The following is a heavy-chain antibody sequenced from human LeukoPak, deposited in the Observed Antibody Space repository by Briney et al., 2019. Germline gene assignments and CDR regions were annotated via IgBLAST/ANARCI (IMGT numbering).Heavy chain of an antibody. V-gene: IGHV4-34*01. CDR2: INHSGST. CDR3: AKYYYDSSGYYYGAFDI. D-gene: IGHD3-22*01. CDR1: GGSFSGYY. J-gene: IGHJ3*02. Sequence: SETLSLTCVVYGGSFSGYYWSWIRQPPGKGLEWIGEINHSGSTNYNPSLKSRVTISVDTSKNQFSLKLSSVTAADTAVYYCAKYYYDSSGYYYGAFDIWGQGTMVTVSS.